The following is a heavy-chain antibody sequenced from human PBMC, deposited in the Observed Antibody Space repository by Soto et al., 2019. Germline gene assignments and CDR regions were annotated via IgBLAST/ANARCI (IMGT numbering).Heavy chain of an antibody. D-gene: IGHD3-9*01. CDR2: IKGSGAET. V-gene: IGHV3-23*01. J-gene: IGHJ6*01. CDR3: AKGLVFGASYYYGMDV. Sequence: EVQLLESGGGLIQPGGSLRLSCAASGFTCSSYGMSWVRQAPGKGLEWVANIKGSGAETFYADSVKGRFTISRDNSDNTLYLQMDSLRAEDTAIYYCAKGLVFGASYYYGMDVWGQGTTVTVSS. CDR1: GFTCSSYG.